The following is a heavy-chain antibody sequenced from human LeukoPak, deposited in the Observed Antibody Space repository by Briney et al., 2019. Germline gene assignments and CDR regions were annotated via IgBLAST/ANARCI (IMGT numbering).Heavy chain of an antibody. J-gene: IGHJ4*02. CDR1: GGSISSGGYS. CDR3: ARSHNYYFDY. Sequence: SSETLSLTCTVSGGSISSGGYSWSWIRQPPGKGLEWIAYIYHSGSTYYNPSLKSRVTMSVDRSENQFSLNLSSVTAADTAVYYCARSHNYYFDYWGQGTLVTVSS. D-gene: IGHD1-20*01. V-gene: IGHV4-30-2*01. CDR2: IYHSGST.